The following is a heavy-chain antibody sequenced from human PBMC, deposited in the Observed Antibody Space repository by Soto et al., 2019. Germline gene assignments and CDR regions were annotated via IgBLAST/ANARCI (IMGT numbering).Heavy chain of an antibody. D-gene: IGHD3-3*01. Sequence: SETLSLTCTVSGGSFSGGGYYWSWIRQHPGKGLEWMGYISYSGSTKYKPSLQSRITISVDTSENQFSLRLASVTAADTAIYFCARTSIFGVVLNAFDIWGQGTLVTVSS. CDR3: ARTSIFGVVLNAFDI. CDR2: ISYSGST. V-gene: IGHV4-31*03. J-gene: IGHJ3*02. CDR1: GGSFSGGGYY.